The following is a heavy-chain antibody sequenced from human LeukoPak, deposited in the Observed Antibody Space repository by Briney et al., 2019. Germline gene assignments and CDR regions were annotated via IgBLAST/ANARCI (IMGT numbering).Heavy chain of an antibody. CDR1: GYTFTSYD. CDR3: ARGRDIVVVPAATTDH. J-gene: IGHJ5*02. Sequence: ASVKVSCKASGYTFTSYDINWVRQATGQGLEWMGWMNPNSGNTGYAQKFQGRVTMTRNTSISTAYMELSSLRSEDTAVYYCARGRDIVVVPAATTDHWGQGTLVTVSS. CDR2: MNPNSGNT. D-gene: IGHD2-2*01. V-gene: IGHV1-8*02.